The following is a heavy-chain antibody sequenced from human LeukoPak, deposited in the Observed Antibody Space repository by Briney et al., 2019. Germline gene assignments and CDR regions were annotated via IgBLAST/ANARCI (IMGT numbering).Heavy chain of an antibody. J-gene: IGHJ4*02. CDR2: ISSSGSTI. Sequence: GSLRLSCAASGFTFSSYEMNWVRQAPGKGLEWVSYISSSGSTIYYADSVKGRFTISRDNAKNSLYLQMNSLRAEDTAVYYCARVGGGVVAATSAGVDYWGQGTLVTVSS. V-gene: IGHV3-48*03. D-gene: IGHD2-15*01. CDR1: GFTFSSYE. CDR3: ARVGGGVVAATSAGVDY.